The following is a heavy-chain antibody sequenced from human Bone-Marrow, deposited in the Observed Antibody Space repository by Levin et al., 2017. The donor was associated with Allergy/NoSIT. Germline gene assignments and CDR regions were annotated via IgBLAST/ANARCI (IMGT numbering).Heavy chain of an antibody. D-gene: IGHD2-8*01. Sequence: GGSLRLSCAASGFTFSGFYMRWVRQAPGRGLEWVADIKEDGSVRKYVDSVKGRFTVSRDNAKNTLYSQVNNLRDDDTAVYYCTRGGQWAFDIWGQGTMVTVSS. V-gene: IGHV3-7*01. CDR2: IKEDGSVR. J-gene: IGHJ3*02. CDR3: TRGGQWAFDI. CDR1: GFTFSGFY.